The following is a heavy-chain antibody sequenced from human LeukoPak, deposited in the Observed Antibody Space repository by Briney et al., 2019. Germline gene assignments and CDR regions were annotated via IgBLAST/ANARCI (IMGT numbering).Heavy chain of an antibody. D-gene: IGHD3-10*01. J-gene: IGHJ4*02. CDR2: ISYDGSNK. V-gene: IGHV3-30*18. Sequence: PGGSLRLSCAASGFTFSSYGMHWVRQAPGKGLEWVAVISYDGSNKYYADSVKGRFTIPRDNSKNTLYLQMNSLRAEDTAVYYCANPRGYWGQGTLVTVSS. CDR1: GFTFSSYG. CDR3: ANPRGY.